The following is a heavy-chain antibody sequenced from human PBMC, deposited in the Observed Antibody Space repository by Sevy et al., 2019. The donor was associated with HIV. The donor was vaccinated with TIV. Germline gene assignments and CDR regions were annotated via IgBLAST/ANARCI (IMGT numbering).Heavy chain of an antibody. Sequence: GGSLRLSCAASGFTFSTFAMSWVRQAPGKGLEWVSTISGNNYNTYYADSVKGRFSISRDNSKSTMYLQMNSLRAEDTAVYYSAKLQIWPDFDYWGQGTLVTVSS. CDR1: GFTFSTFA. J-gene: IGHJ4*02. V-gene: IGHV3-23*01. D-gene: IGHD5-18*01. CDR2: ISGNNYNT. CDR3: AKLQIWPDFDY.